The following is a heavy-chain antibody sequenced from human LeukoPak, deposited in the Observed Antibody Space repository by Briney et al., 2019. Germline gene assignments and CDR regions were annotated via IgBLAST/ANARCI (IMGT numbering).Heavy chain of an antibody. CDR2: IYYSGST. CDR3: ARYSPYQYFDY. CDR1: GDSISSGGYY. J-gene: IGHJ4*02. Sequence: SETLSLTCTVSGDSISSGGYYWSWIRQHPGKGLEWIGYIYYSGSTYYNPSLKSRVTISVDTSKNQFSLKLSSVTAADTAVYYCARYSPYQYFDYWGQGTLVTVSS. D-gene: IGHD2-2*01. V-gene: IGHV4-31*03.